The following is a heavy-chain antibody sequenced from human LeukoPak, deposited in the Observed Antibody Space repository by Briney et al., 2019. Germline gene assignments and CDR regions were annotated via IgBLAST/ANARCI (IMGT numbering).Heavy chain of an antibody. CDR1: GFTFSSYE. D-gene: IGHD3-22*01. J-gene: IGHJ4*02. CDR3: AKPRVYSDTQGWDY. V-gene: IGHV3-48*03. Sequence: GGSLRLSCAASGFTFSSYEMNWVRQAPGKGLEWVSYISSSGSTIYYADSVKGRFTISRDNSKNTLYLQMNSLRAEDTAVYYCAKPRVYSDTQGWDYWGQGTLVTVTS. CDR2: ISSSGSTI.